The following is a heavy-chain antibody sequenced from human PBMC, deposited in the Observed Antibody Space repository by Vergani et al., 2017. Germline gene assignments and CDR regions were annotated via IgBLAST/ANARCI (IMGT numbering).Heavy chain of an antibody. CDR1: GFSLNTRGVS. Sequence: QITLKESGPTLVKPTQTLTLTCTFSGFSLNTRGVSVAWIRQPPGKSLDWLALIYWNDDQHYSPSLNNRVTINKDTSKNQVVLTITNMDYVDTGTYYCVYRKTECGTTGCFYPFYYYYFLDVRGKGTTVTGS. CDR3: VYRKTECGTTGCFYPFYYYYFLDV. CDR2: IYWNDDQ. V-gene: IGHV2-5*04. J-gene: IGHJ6*03. D-gene: IGHD1-7*01.